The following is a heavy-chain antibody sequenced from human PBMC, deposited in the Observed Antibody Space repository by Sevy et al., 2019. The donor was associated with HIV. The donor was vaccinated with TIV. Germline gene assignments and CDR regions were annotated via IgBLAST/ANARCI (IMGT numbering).Heavy chain of an antibody. D-gene: IGHD6-19*01. CDR1: GNSLSSDDYY. Sequence: ETLSLTCSVSGNSLSSDDYYWSWVRQAPGKGLEWVSVIYSDGKTFYADSVQDRFTISRDNSKNTLYLQMNSLRAEDTAVYYCAGWSSAWTLFDYWGQGTLVTVSS. CDR3: AGWSSAWTLFDY. V-gene: IGHV3-66*01. J-gene: IGHJ4*02. CDR2: IYSDGKT.